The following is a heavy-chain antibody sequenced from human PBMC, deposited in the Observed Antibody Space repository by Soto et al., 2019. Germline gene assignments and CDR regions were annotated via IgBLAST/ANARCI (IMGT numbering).Heavy chain of an antibody. CDR1: VFTFGDYA. CDR2: ISWDGGST. V-gene: IGHV3-43D*04. Sequence: PGWSLRLSCASSVFTFGDYAMHWVRQAPGKGLEWVSLISWDGGSTYYADSVKGRFTISRDNSKNSLYLQMNSLRAEDTALYYCAKALDDCSSTSCYTGFDYWGQGTLVTVSS. J-gene: IGHJ4*02. CDR3: AKALDDCSSTSCYTGFDY. D-gene: IGHD2-2*02.